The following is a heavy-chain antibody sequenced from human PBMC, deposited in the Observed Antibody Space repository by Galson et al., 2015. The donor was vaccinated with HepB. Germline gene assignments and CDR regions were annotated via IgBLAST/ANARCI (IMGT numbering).Heavy chain of an antibody. D-gene: IGHD3-3*01. CDR2: ISYDGSNK. CDR3: AKGRGVNYDFWSG. J-gene: IGHJ4*02. V-gene: IGHV3-30*18. Sequence: SLRLSCAASGFTFSSYGIHWVRQAPGKGLEWVAVISYDGSNKYYADSVKGRFTISRDNSKNTLYLQMNSLRAEDTAVYYCAKGRGVNYDFWSGWGQGTLVTVSS. CDR1: GFTFSSYG.